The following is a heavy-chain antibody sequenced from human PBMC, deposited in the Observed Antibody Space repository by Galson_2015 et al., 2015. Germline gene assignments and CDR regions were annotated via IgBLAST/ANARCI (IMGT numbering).Heavy chain of an antibody. CDR1: GFPFSSYT. J-gene: IGHJ4*02. Sequence: SLRLSCAASGFPFSSYTMNWVRQAPGKGLQWVSSISGRSTFIFYSDSVKGRLTISRDNTKNSLSPQMNSLRGDDTAVYYCTRHLGIGSGSPEFWGQGTLVAVSS. D-gene: IGHD7-27*01. CDR3: TRHLGIGSGSPEF. CDR2: ISGRSTFI. V-gene: IGHV3-21*01.